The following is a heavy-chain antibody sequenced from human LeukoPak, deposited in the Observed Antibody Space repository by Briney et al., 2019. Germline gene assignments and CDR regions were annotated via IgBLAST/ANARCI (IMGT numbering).Heavy chain of an antibody. CDR1: GYSISSGYY. Sequence: PSETLSLTCTVSGYSISSGYYWGWIRQPPGKGLEWIGSIYHSGSTYYNPSLKSRVTISVDTSKNQFSLKLSSVTAADTAVYYCARGVAAAAGTRFDYWGQGTLVTVSS. J-gene: IGHJ4*02. CDR2: IYHSGST. V-gene: IGHV4-38-2*02. D-gene: IGHD6-13*01. CDR3: ARGVAAAAGTRFDY.